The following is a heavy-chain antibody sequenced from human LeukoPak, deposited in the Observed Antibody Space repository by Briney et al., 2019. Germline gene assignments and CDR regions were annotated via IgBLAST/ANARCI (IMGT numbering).Heavy chain of an antibody. D-gene: IGHD1-1*01. Sequence: ASVKVSCTTSGYTFTSFDINWVRQATGQGLEWMGWMSPNSGDTGYAQKFQDRVTMTRNTSKSTAYMELRGLSSEDTAVYYCASSRGYNLVYSDDWGQGVLVTV. J-gene: IGHJ4*02. CDR1: GYTFTSFD. CDR2: MSPNSGDT. CDR3: ASSRGYNLVYSDD. V-gene: IGHV1-8*01.